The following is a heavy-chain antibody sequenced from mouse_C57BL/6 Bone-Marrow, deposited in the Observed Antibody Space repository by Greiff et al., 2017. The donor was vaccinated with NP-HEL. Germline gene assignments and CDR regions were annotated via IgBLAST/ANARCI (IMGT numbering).Heavy chain of an antibody. CDR1: GYTFTSYW. CDR3: ARTGDYDYDGAWFAY. CDR2: IDPNSGGT. J-gene: IGHJ3*01. Sequence: QVQLQQPGAELVKPGASVKLSCKASGYTFTSYWMHWVKQRPGRGLEWIGRIDPNSGGTTYNEKFKSKATLTVDTPARTAYMQLSRLTSEDSAVYSCARTGDYDYDGAWFAYWGQGTLVTVSA. D-gene: IGHD2-4*01. V-gene: IGHV1-72*01.